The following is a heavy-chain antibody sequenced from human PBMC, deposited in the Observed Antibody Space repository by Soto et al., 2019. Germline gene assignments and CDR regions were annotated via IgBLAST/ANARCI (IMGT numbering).Heavy chain of an antibody. CDR2: ISGSGGST. CDR3: ARRGSSSYFDY. V-gene: IGHV3-23*01. Sequence: EVPLLESGGGLVQPGGSLRLSCAASGFTFSSYAMRWVRQAPGKGLEWVSAISGSGGSTYYADSVKGRFTISRDNSKTTLFLQMNSLRAEDTAVYYCARRGSSSYFDYWGQGTLVTVSS. J-gene: IGHJ4*02. CDR1: GFTFSSYA. D-gene: IGHD6-13*01.